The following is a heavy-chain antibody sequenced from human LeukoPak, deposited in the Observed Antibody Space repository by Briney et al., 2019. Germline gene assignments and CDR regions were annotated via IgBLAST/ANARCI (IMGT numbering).Heavy chain of an antibody. Sequence: ASVKVSCKASGGTFSSYAISWVRQAPGQGLEWMGGIIPIFGTANYAQKFQGRVTITTDESTSTAYMELSSLRSEDTVVYYCALSGEGIAARQSALAFDYWGQGTLVTVSS. CDR1: GGTFSSYA. CDR2: IIPIFGTA. D-gene: IGHD6-6*01. V-gene: IGHV1-69*05. J-gene: IGHJ4*02. CDR3: ALSGEGIAARQSALAFDY.